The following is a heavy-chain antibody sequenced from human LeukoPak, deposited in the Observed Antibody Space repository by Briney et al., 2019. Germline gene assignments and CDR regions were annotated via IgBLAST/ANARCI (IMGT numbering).Heavy chain of an antibody. CDR3: AKKGPLIGYYDSSGSLFEY. D-gene: IGHD3-22*01. V-gene: IGHV3-30*02. J-gene: IGHJ4*02. CDR1: GFTFSSYG. CDR2: IRYDGSNK. Sequence: GGSLRLSCAASGFTFSSYGMHWVRQAPGKGLEWVAFIRYDGSNKYYADSVKGRFTISRDNSKNTLYLQMNSLRAEDTAVYYCAKKGPLIGYYDSSGSLFEYWGQGTLVTVSS.